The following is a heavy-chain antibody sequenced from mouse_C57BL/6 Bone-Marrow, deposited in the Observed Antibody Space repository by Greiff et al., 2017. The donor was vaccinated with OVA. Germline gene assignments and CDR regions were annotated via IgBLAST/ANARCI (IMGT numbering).Heavy chain of an antibody. J-gene: IGHJ3*01. Sequence: QVQLQQPGAELVKPGASVKLSCKASGYTFTSYWMHWVKQRPGQGLEWIGMINPDSGSTNYNEKFKSRATLTVDKSSSTAYMQLSSLTSEAAAYYYSANDYFAYWGQGTLVTVSA. V-gene: IGHV1-64*01. CDR2: INPDSGST. CDR1: GYTFTSYW. CDR3: ANDYFAY. D-gene: IGHD2-4*01.